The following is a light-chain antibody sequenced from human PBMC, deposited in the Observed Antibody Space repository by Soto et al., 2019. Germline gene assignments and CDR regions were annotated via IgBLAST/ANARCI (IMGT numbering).Light chain of an antibody. J-gene: IGKJ5*01. CDR2: TAS. CDR1: ESLIPHS. Sequence: IGLTQSPGTLSLSPGETATRSCRASESLIPHSISWEQQKPGQAPRLLIPTASRKATGIPDRFSGSGYGTDFTLTISGLEPEDFAVYHCQQYGTSPFTFGQGTRLEI. CDR3: QQYGTSPFT. V-gene: IGKV3-20*01.